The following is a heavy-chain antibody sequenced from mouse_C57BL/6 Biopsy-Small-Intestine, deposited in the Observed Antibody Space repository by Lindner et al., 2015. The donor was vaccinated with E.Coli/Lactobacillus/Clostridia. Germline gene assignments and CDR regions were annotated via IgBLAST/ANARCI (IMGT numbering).Heavy chain of an antibody. J-gene: IGHJ4*01. CDR1: RGTFSTYG. V-gene: IGHV1-81*01. CDR3: ARDSGDSGYDYLDY. Sequence: SVKVSCKASRGTFSTYGISWVRQAPGQGLEWMGGIIPVFGTANYAQKFQGRVTITADESTTTAYMELNSLRSEDTAVYYCARDSGDSGYDYLDYWGQGTLVTVSS. D-gene: IGHD1-1*01. CDR2: IIPVFGTA.